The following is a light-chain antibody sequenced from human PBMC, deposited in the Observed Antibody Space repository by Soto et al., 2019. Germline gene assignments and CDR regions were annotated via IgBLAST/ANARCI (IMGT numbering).Light chain of an antibody. J-gene: IGKJ1*01. CDR1: RDINYY. Sequence: AIRMTQSPTSISASTGDTVTITCRASRDINYYLAWYQQKPGEAPKLLIQAAFALQSGVPSRFSGSRSGTDFTLTISRLQSEDVASYYCQQYYSNRSFGQGTKV. CDR3: QQYYSNRS. V-gene: IGKV1-8*01. CDR2: AAF.